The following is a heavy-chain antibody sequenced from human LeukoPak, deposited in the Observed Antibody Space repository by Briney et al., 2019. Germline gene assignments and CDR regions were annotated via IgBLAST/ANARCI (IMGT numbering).Heavy chain of an antibody. V-gene: IGHV1-24*01. D-gene: IGHD3-3*01. CDR2: FDPEDGET. J-gene: IGHJ4*02. CDR3: ATDRDSSRIFWDY. CDR1: VYTLTELS. Sequence: ASVKVSCKVSVYTLTELSMHWVRQAPGKGLEWMGGFDPEDGETIYAQKFQGRVTMTEETSTDTAYMELSSLRSEDTAVYYCATDRDSSRIFWDYWGQGTLVTVSS.